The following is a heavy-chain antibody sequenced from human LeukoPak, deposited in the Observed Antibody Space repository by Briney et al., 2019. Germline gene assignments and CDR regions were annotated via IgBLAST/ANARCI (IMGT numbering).Heavy chain of an antibody. CDR3: AREKEAPMGYSHTALYYYYGMDV. V-gene: IGHV3-30-3*01. J-gene: IGHJ6*02. D-gene: IGHD5-18*01. Sequence: GGSLRLSCAASGFTFSSYAMHWVRQAPGKGLEWVVVISYDGSNKYYADSVKGRFTISRDNSKNTLYLQMNSLRAEDTAVYYCAREKEAPMGYSHTALYYYYGMDVWGLGTTVTVSS. CDR1: GFTFSSYA. CDR2: ISYDGSNK.